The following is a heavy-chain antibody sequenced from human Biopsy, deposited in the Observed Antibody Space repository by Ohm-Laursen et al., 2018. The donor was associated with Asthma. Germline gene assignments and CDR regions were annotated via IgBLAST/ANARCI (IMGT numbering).Heavy chain of an antibody. CDR1: GGTFNTYV. J-gene: IGHJ4*02. V-gene: IGHV1-69*13. CDR3: ARKAGSCISRTCYSLDF. D-gene: IGHD2-2*01. CDR2: INSVFGTT. Sequence: SVKVSCKSLGGTFNTYVIGWVRQAPGQGLGWMGGINSVFGTTTYPQKFQNRATITADDSTSTVYMELSSLRSEDTAVYYCARKAGSCISRTCYSLDFWGQGTLVTVSS.